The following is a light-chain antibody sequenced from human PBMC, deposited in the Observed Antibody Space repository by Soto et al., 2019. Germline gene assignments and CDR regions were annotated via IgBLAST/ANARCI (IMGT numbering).Light chain of an antibody. CDR3: QTRSTSPQGYT. V-gene: IGKV3-11*01. Sequence: IVLTHSPATLSLSPLERATLSCRSIQSFSSYLAWYQQKPGQAPRLLIYDASNRATGIPARFSGIGSGTDFTLTIRRLEPEDFEVYYRQTRSTSPQGYTLGKGTXVEIK. J-gene: IGKJ2*01. CDR1: QSFSSY. CDR2: DAS.